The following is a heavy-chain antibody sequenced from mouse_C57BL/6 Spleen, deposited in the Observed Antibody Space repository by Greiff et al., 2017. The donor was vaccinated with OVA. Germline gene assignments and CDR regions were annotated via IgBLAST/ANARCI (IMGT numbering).Heavy chain of an antibody. CDR1: GFSLTSYG. V-gene: IGHV2-2*01. CDR3: ARKGAYYAMDY. Sequence: QVQLQQSGPGLVQPSQSLSITCTASGFSLTSYGVHWVRQSPGKGLEWLGVIWRGGSTAYNAAFISRLSISKDNSKSQVFFKMNSLQADDTAIYYCARKGAYYAMDYWGQGTSVTVSS. J-gene: IGHJ4*01. CDR2: IWRGGST.